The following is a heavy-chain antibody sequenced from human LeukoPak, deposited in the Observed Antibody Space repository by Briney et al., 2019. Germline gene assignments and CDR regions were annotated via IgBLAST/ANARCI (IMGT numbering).Heavy chain of an antibody. Sequence: GASMKVSCKATGYTVASYGISWVRQAPGQGPEWMGWISAYNGYTNYAQKFQGRVTMTTDTSTNTAYMELRSLRSDDTAVYYCARNGSGWYFLDYWGQGTLVTVSS. CDR3: ARNGSGWYFLDY. J-gene: IGHJ4*02. V-gene: IGHV1-18*01. D-gene: IGHD6-19*01. CDR2: ISAYNGYT. CDR1: GYTVASYG.